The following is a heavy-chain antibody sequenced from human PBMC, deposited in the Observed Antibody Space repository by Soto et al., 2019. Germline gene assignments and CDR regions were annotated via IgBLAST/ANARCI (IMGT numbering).Heavy chain of an antibody. CDR3: ARDSPYSYANLVDY. D-gene: IGHD5-18*01. CDR2: ISYDGSNK. CDR1: GFTFSSYA. J-gene: IGHJ4*02. Sequence: QVQLVESGGGVVQPGRSLRLSCAASGFTFSSYAMHWVRQAPGKGLEWVAVISYDGSNKYYADSVKGRFTISRDNSKNTRYLQMNSLRAEDTAVYYCARDSPYSYANLVDYWGQGTLVTVSS. V-gene: IGHV3-30-3*01.